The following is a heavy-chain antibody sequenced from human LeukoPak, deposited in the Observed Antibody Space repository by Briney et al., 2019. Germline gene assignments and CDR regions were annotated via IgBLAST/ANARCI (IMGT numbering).Heavy chain of an antibody. CDR3: ARDKDDYVWGTYRW. J-gene: IGHJ4*02. V-gene: IGHV4-59*08. D-gene: IGHD3-16*02. CDR2: IYDSGST. CDR1: GGSISSYY. Sequence: SETLSLTCTVSGGSISSYYWSWIRQPPGKGLEWIGYIYDSGSTNYNPSLKSRVTISVDTSKNQFSLRLSSVTAADTAVYYCARDKDDYVWGTYRWWGQGMLVTVSS.